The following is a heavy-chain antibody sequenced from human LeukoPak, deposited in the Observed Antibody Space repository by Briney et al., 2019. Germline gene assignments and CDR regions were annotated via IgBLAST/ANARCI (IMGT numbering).Heavy chain of an antibody. J-gene: IGHJ4*02. D-gene: IGHD4-17*01. Sequence: GGSLRLSCAASGFTFSSYSMNWVRQAPGKGLEWVANIKQDGGEEHYVDSVKGRFTISRDNAKNSLYLQMNSLRAEDTAVYYCARDKSADYGDSYFDSWGQGTLVTASS. CDR1: GFTFSSYS. CDR3: ARDKSADYGDSYFDS. V-gene: IGHV3-7*01. CDR2: IKQDGGEE.